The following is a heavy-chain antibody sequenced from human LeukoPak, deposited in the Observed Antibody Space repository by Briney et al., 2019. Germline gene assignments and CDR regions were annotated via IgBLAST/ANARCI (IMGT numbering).Heavy chain of an antibody. V-gene: IGHV1-69*04. D-gene: IGHD6-19*01. Sequence: ASVKVSCKASGGTFSSYAISWVRQAPGQGLEWMGRIIPILGIANYAQKFQGRVTITADKSTSTAYMELSSLRSEDTAVYYCASVLSGIAVAGSFDPWGQGALVTVSS. CDR3: ASVLSGIAVAGSFDP. J-gene: IGHJ5*02. CDR2: IIPILGIA. CDR1: GGTFSSYA.